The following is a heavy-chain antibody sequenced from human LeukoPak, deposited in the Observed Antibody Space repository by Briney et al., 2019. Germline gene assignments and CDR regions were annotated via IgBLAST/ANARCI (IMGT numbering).Heavy chain of an antibody. CDR3: VGDTPPGGDYYLDY. J-gene: IGHJ4*02. CDR2: VSGSGGIT. V-gene: IGHV3-23*01. CDR1: GFTFNSYA. D-gene: IGHD3-16*01. Sequence: GGSLRLSCAASGFTFNSYAMTWVRQAPGKGLEWVSHVSGSGGITYYADSVKGRFTISRDNSKNTLYLQMNSLRAEDTAVYYCVGDTPPGGDYYLDYWGRGTLVTVSS.